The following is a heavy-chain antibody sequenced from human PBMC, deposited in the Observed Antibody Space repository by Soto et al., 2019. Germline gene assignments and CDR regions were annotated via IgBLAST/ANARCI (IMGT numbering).Heavy chain of an antibody. J-gene: IGHJ6*03. Sequence: SETLSITCTVSGGSISSYYWSWIRQPPGKGLEWIGYIYYSGSTNYNPSLKSRVTISVDTSKNQFSLKLSSVTAADTAVYYCARHFEEWYGRYCIDFWVKRTAVTV. D-gene: IGHD3-3*01. V-gene: IGHV4-59*08. CDR3: ARHFEEWYGRYCIDF. CDR2: IYYSGST. CDR1: GGSISSYY.